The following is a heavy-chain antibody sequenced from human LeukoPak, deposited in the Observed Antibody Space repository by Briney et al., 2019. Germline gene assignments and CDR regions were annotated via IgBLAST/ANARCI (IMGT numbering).Heavy chain of an antibody. V-gene: IGHV3-48*03. CDR2: ISRSGITI. Sequence: GSLRLSCAASEFTFSSYEMDWVRQAPGKGLEWVSYISRSGITIYYADSVKGRFTISRDNTKKSLYLQMNSLRAEDTAVYYCARVGYYGSGSSSEAFDHWGQGTLVTVSS. CDR1: EFTFSSYE. CDR3: ARVGYYGSGSSSEAFDH. J-gene: IGHJ4*02. D-gene: IGHD3-10*01.